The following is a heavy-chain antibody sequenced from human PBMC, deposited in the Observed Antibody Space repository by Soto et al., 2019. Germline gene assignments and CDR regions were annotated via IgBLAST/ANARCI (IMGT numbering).Heavy chain of an antibody. V-gene: IGHV4-59*01. CDR2: IYYSGST. J-gene: IGHJ3*02. CDR1: GGSISSYY. Sequence: QVQLQESGPGLVKPSETLSLTCTVSGGSISSYYWSWIRQPPGKGLEWIGYIYYSGSTNYNPSLKRRDTISVDTSKNQFSLKLSSVTAADTAVYYCARIEYCSGGSCYTGAFDIWGQGTMVTVSS. D-gene: IGHD2-15*01. CDR3: ARIEYCSGGSCYTGAFDI.